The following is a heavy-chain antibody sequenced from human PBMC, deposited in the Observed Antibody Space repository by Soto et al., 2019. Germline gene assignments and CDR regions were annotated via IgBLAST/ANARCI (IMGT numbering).Heavy chain of an antibody. J-gene: IGHJ5*02. V-gene: IGHV5-51*01. CDR3: ARSITIFGVVIIEHNWFDP. Sequence: PGESLKISCKGSGYSFTSYWIGWVRQMPGKGLEWMGIIYPGDSGTRYSPSFQGQVTISADKSISTAYLQWSSLKASDTAMYYCARSITIFGVVIIEHNWFDPWGQGTLVTVSS. CDR2: IYPGDSGT. D-gene: IGHD3-3*01. CDR1: GYSFTSYW.